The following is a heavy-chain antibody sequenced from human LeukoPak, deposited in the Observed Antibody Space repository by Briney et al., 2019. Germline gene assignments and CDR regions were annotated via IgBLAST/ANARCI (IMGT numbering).Heavy chain of an antibody. Sequence: GGSLRLSCAASGFTFDDYAMHWVRQAPGKGLEWVSGISWSSGSIGYADSVKGRFTISRDNAKNSLYLQMNSLRAEDTALYYCAKAQAVAGAFDYWGQGTLVTVSS. CDR3: AKAQAVAGAFDY. V-gene: IGHV3-9*01. CDR2: ISWSSGSI. J-gene: IGHJ4*02. CDR1: GFTFDDYA. D-gene: IGHD6-19*01.